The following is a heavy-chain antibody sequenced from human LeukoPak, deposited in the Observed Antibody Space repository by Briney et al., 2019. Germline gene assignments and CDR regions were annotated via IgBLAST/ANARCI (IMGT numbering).Heavy chain of an antibody. V-gene: IGHV3-21*01. J-gene: IGHJ4*02. Sequence: GGSLRLSCAASGFTFSSYSMNWVRQAPGKGLEWVSSISSSSSYIYYADSVKGRFTISRDNSKNTLYLQMNSLRAEDTAVYYCAKENYDILTGYNPYFDYWGQGTLVTVSS. CDR1: GFTFSSYS. D-gene: IGHD3-9*01. CDR3: AKENYDILTGYNPYFDY. CDR2: ISSSSSYI.